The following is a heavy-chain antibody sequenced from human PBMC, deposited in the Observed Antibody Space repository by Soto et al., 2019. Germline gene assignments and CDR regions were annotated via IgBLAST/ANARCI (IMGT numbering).Heavy chain of an antibody. CDR2: IYYSGST. CDR3: ARRNYSSSWHYYYYGMDV. D-gene: IGHD6-13*01. Sequence: TLSLTCTVSGGSINSGGYYWSWIRQHPGKGLEWIGYIYYSGSTYYNPSLKSRVTISVDTSKNQFSLKLSSVTAADTAVYYCARRNYSSSWHYYYYGMDVWGQGPTVTVSS. V-gene: IGHV4-31*03. CDR1: GGSINSGGYY. J-gene: IGHJ6*02.